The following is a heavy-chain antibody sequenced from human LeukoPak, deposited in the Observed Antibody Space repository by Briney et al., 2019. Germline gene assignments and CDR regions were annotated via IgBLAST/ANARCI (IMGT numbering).Heavy chain of an antibody. CDR3: ARQGPEGPTWYYDILTGRRGEFDY. CDR2: IYYSGST. D-gene: IGHD3-9*01. J-gene: IGHJ4*02. Sequence: SDTLSLTCTVSGGSISSYYWSWIRQPPGKGLEWIGYIYYSGSTNYNRSLKSRVTISVEPSKNQFSLKLSSLTAADTAVYYCARQGPEGPTWYYDILTGRRGEFDYWGQGTLVTVSS. V-gene: IGHV4-59*08. CDR1: GGSISSYY.